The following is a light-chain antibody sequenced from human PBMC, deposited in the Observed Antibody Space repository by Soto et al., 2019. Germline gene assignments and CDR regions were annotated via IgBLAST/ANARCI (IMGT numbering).Light chain of an antibody. V-gene: IGLV2-14*01. CDR1: SSDVGGYNY. Sequence: QSVLTQPASVSGSPGPSVTISCTGTSSDVGGYNYVSWYQQHPGTAPKLIIYEVNNRPLWVSNRFSGSRSGNTVSLTICGYQAGDEADYFCSSYTFSSSYVFGPGTKVTVL. CDR2: EVN. J-gene: IGLJ1*01. CDR3: SSYTFSSSYV.